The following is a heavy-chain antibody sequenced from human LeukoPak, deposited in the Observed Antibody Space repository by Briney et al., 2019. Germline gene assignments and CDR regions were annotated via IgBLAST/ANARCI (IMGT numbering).Heavy chain of an antibody. CDR1: GFTFNSYI. D-gene: IGHD2-21*01. Sequence: PGGSLRLSCAASGFTFNSYIMNWVRQAPGKGLEWVSSISTSSTYIYYADSMKGRFTITRDNAKNSLYLQMNSLTAEDTAVYYCARAAYCGGDCYSYYFDYWGQGTLVTVSS. CDR3: ARAAYCGGDCYSYYFDY. V-gene: IGHV3-21*01. J-gene: IGHJ4*02. CDR2: ISTSSTYI.